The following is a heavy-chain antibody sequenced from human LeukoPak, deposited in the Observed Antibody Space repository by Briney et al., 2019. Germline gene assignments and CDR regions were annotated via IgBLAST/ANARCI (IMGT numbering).Heavy chain of an antibody. V-gene: IGHV3-33*01. J-gene: IGHJ5*02. Sequence: GGSLRLSCAASGFTFSSYGMHWVRQAPGKGLGWVAVIWYDGSNKYYADSVKGRFTISRDNSKNTLYLQMNSLRAEDTAVYYCARADYQLLSPSYNWFDPWGQGTLVTVSS. D-gene: IGHD2-2*01. CDR2: IWYDGSNK. CDR3: ARADYQLLSPSYNWFDP. CDR1: GFTFSSYG.